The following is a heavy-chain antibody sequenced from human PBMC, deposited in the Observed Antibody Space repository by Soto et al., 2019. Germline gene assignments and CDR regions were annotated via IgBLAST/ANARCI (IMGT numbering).Heavy chain of an antibody. D-gene: IGHD3-3*01. CDR1: GFTFTTYT. CDR2: IGGHGSGI. Sequence: PGGSLRLSCAASGFTFTTYTMIWVRQASGKGLEWVAVIGGHGSGIDFADSVKGRFTISRDNSKNTLYLQMTSLRVEDTATYFCAKDLRPDGRYDLDYWGQGTLVTVSS. CDR3: AKDLRPDGRYDLDY. V-gene: IGHV3-23*01. J-gene: IGHJ4*02.